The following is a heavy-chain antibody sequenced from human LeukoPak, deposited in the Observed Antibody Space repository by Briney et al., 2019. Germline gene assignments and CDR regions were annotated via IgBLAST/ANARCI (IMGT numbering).Heavy chain of an antibody. CDR3: ARCILATCRYLPSSDF. CDR2: ITTYNGNT. D-gene: IGHD3-3*02. V-gene: IGHV1-18*01. Sequence: ASVKVSCKASGYTFTGYGISWVRQAPGQGLEWMGWITTYNGNTNFAQKAQGRVTMTTDTSTSTAYMELRSLRSDDTAVYYCARCILATCRYLPSSDFWGQGTLVTVSS. J-gene: IGHJ4*02. CDR1: GYTFTGYG.